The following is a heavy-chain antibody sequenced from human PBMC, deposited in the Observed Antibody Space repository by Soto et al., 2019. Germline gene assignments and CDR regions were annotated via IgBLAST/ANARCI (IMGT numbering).Heavy chain of an antibody. CDR2: IYWDDDK. Sequence: QITLKESGPTLVKPTQTLTLTCTFSGFSLSTSGVGVGWIRQPPGKALEWLALIYWDDDKRYSPSLKGRLTITKDTSKNQVVLTMTNMDPVDTATYYCAHVYYDILTCYYNFDYWGQGTLVTVSS. V-gene: IGHV2-5*02. D-gene: IGHD3-9*01. J-gene: IGHJ4*02. CDR3: AHVYYDILTCYYNFDY. CDR1: GFSLSTSGVG.